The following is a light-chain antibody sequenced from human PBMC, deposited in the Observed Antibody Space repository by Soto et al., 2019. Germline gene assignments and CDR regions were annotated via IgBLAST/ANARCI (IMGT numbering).Light chain of an antibody. CDR1: QSINGN. V-gene: IGKV1-39*01. CDR3: HQSYMTPPT. Sequence: DIQMTQSPSSLSASVGDRVTITCRASQSINGNVNWYQQKPGRAPKLLIYAASNLERGVPSRFSGSGFGTDFTLIIDSLQPEDFATYYCHQSYMTPPTFGQGAVLQIK. CDR2: AAS. J-gene: IGKJ2*01.